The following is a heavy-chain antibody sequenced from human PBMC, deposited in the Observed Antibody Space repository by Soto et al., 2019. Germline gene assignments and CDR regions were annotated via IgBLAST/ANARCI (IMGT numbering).Heavy chain of an antibody. J-gene: IGHJ6*02. CDR2: IIPIFGTA. Sequence: QVQLVQSGAEVKKPGSSVKVSCKASGGTFSSYAISWVRQAPGQGLEWMGGIIPIFGTANYAQKFQGRVTITADETTSTADMELSSLRSEDTAVYYCATQGDSSGYYYLGLGYYYYGMDVWGQGTTVTVSS. D-gene: IGHD3-22*01. V-gene: IGHV1-69*12. CDR3: ATQGDSSGYYYLGLGYYYYGMDV. CDR1: GGTFSSYA.